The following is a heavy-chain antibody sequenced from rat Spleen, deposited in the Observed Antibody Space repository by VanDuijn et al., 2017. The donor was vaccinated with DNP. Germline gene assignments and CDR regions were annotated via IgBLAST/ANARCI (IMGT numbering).Heavy chain of an antibody. D-gene: IGHD4-3*01. J-gene: IGHJ2*01. CDR2: IRYDGGST. CDR1: GFTFSDYY. Sequence: EVQLVESGGDLVQPGRSLKLFCAASGFTFSDYYMAWIRQAPTMGLEWVAYIRYDGGSTKYGDSVKGRFTISRDNAKNTLYLQMSRLRSEDMATYYCARWNSGHFDYWGQGVMVPVSS. CDR3: ARWNSGHFDY. V-gene: IGHV5-22*01.